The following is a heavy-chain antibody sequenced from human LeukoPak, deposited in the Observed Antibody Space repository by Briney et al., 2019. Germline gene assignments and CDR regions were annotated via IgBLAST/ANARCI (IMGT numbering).Heavy chain of an antibody. CDR1: GYSFTSYW. CDR3: ARLGHSRNPPLGAFDI. J-gene: IGHJ3*02. CDR2: IYPGDSDT. D-gene: IGHD3-22*01. V-gene: IGHV5-51*01. Sequence: GESLKISCKGSGYSFTSYWIGWVRQMPGKGLEWMGIIYPGDSDTRYSPSFQGQVTISADKSISTAYLQWSSLKASDTAMYYCARLGHSRNPPLGAFDIWGQGTMVTVSS.